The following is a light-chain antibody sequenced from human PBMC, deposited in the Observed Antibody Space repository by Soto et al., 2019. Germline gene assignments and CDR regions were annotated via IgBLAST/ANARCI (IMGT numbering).Light chain of an antibody. V-gene: IGKV3-20*01. CDR1: QSVSNY. J-gene: IGKJ4*01. CDR3: QQYGSSPLT. Sequence: EIVLTQSPGTLSLSPGERATLSCRASQSVSNYLAWYQQKPGQAPRLLIYSASSRATGIPDRFSGSGSGTDFTVTSSRLETEDFAVYYCQQYGSSPLTFGGGTKVEIK. CDR2: SAS.